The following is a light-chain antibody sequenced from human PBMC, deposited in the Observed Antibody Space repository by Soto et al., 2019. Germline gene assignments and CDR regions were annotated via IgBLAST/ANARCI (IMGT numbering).Light chain of an antibody. CDR3: QQSYGTLP. CDR2: AAS. Sequence: DXQMXXXPASLSASVGDRVSITCRASENIRSNLNWYQQKPGKAPRLLIYAASRLQSGVPSRFSGSGFGTDFTLTISSLQPDDFATYFCQQSYGTLPFGGGTKVEIK. V-gene: IGKV1-39*01. J-gene: IGKJ4*01. CDR1: ENIRSN.